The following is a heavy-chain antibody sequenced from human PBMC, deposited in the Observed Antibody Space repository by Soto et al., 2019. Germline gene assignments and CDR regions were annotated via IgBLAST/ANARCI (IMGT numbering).Heavy chain of an antibody. CDR3: VRDGTKTLRDWFDP. CDR2: IYATGTT. J-gene: IGHJ5*02. V-gene: IGHV4-4*07. Sequence: QVQLQESGPGLVKPSATLSLTCTVSGASISGFYWSWIRKSAGKGLEWIGRIYATGTTDYNPSLKSRVMMSGDTSKKQFSLKLRSVTAADTAVYYCVRDGTKTLRDWFDPWGQGISVTVPS. CDR1: GASISGFY. D-gene: IGHD1-1*01.